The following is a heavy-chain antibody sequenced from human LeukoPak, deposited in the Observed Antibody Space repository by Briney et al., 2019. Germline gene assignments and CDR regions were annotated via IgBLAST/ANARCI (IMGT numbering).Heavy chain of an antibody. CDR3: ARDLYGSSSWPNFDY. Sequence: ASVKVSCKASGYTFTGYYMHWVRQAPGQGLEWMGWINPNSGGTNYAQKFQGRVTMTRDTSISTAYMEMSRLRSDDTAVYYCARDLYGSSSWPNFDYWGQGTLVTVSS. V-gene: IGHV1-2*02. CDR2: INPNSGGT. D-gene: IGHD6-13*01. J-gene: IGHJ4*02. CDR1: GYTFTGYY.